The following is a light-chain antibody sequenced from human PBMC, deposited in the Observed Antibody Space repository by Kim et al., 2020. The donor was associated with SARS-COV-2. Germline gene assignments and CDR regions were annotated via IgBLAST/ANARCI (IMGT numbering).Light chain of an antibody. J-gene: IGKJ4*01. Sequence: DIQMTQSPSTLSASIGDSVTITCRASQSIESWLAWYQQKPGKAPNLLIFKASDLESGVPSRFSGSGSGTEFTLTISRLQPDDFATYYCQQYDSYSVTFGGGTKVEI. CDR1: QSIESW. V-gene: IGKV1-5*03. CDR3: QQYDSYSVT. CDR2: KAS.